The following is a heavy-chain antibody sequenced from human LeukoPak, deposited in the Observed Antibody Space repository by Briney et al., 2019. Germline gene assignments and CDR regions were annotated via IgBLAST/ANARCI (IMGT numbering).Heavy chain of an antibody. V-gene: IGHV1-2*02. CDR3: ARGGRWLGYCSSTSCPFGDWFDP. CDR1: GYTFTGYY. J-gene: IGHJ5*02. Sequence: ASVKVSCKASGYTFTGYYMHWVRQAPGQGLEWMGWINPNSGGTNYAQKFQGRVTMTRDTSISTAYMELSRLRSDDTAVYYCARGGRWLGYCSSTSCPFGDWFDPWGQGTLVTVSS. CDR2: INPNSGGT. D-gene: IGHD2-2*01.